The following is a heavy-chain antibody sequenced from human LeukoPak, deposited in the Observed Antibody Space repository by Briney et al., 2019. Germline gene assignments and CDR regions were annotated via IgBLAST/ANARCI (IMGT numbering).Heavy chain of an antibody. J-gene: IGHJ4*02. CDR1: GDSISSYY. Sequence: SETLSLTCTVSGDSISSYYWSWIRQPPGKGLEWIGYIYYSGSTNYNPSLKSRVTISVDTSKNQFSLKLSSVTAADTAVYYCARGTGTTWLDYWGQGTLVTVSS. V-gene: IGHV4-59*01. CDR2: IYYSGST. D-gene: IGHD1-7*01. CDR3: ARGTGTTWLDY.